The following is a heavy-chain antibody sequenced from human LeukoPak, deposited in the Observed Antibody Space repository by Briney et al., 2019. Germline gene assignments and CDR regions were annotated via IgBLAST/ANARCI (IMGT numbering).Heavy chain of an antibody. J-gene: IGHJ6*02. Sequence: GGSLRLSCTASGFTFGDYAMSWVRQAPGKGLEWVGFIRSKAYGGTTEYAASVKGRFTISRDDSKSIAYLQMNSLKTEDTAVYYCTRDRGAHYDFWSGFTLYYYYYGTDVWGQGTTVTVSS. V-gene: IGHV3-49*04. D-gene: IGHD3-3*01. CDR1: GFTFGDYA. CDR3: TRDRGAHYDFWSGFTLYYYYYGTDV. CDR2: IRSKAYGGTT.